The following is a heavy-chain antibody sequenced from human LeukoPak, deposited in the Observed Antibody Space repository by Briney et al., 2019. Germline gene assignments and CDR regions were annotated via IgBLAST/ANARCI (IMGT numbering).Heavy chain of an antibody. CDR3: ARHIWLFDP. CDR2: IYHSGST. CDR1: GYSISSGYY. D-gene: IGHD3-10*01. Sequence: ETLSLTCAVSGYSISSGYYWGWIRQPPGKGLEWIGSIYHSGSTYYNPSLKSRVTISVDTSKNQFSLKLSSVTAADTAVYYCARHIWLFDPWGQGTLVTVSS. V-gene: IGHV4-38-2*01. J-gene: IGHJ5*02.